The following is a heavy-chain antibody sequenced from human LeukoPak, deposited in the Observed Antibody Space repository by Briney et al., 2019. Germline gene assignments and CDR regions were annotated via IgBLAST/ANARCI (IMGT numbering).Heavy chain of an antibody. V-gene: IGHV1-2*02. J-gene: IGHJ6*03. Sequence: ASVKVSCRASGYTFTGYYMHWVRQAPGQGLEWMGWINPNSGGTNYAQKFQGRVTMTRDTSISTAYMELSRLRSDDTAAYYCARFYGSGSYYKGYYYYYMDVWGKGTTVTISS. CDR2: INPNSGGT. CDR3: ARFYGSGSYYKGYYYYYMDV. D-gene: IGHD3-10*01. CDR1: GYTFTGYY.